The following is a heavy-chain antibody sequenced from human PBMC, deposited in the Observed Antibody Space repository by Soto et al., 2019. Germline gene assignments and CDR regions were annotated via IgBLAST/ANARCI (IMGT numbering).Heavy chain of an antibody. J-gene: IGHJ4*02. CDR1: GFTFSSYA. Sequence: GGSLRLSCAASGFTFSSYAMSWVRQAPGKGLEWVSAISGSGGSTYYADSVKGRFTISRDNSKNTLYLQMNSLRAEGTAVYYCAKFIVVVVAAGDYWGQGTLVTVSS. D-gene: IGHD2-15*01. CDR2: ISGSGGST. V-gene: IGHV3-23*01. CDR3: AKFIVVVVAAGDY.